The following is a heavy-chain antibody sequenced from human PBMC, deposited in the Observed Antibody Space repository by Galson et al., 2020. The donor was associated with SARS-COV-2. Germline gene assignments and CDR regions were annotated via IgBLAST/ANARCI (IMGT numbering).Heavy chain of an antibody. D-gene: IGHD1-26*01. V-gene: IGHV3-30*04. CDR3: ARDGVATLYDDDGMDV. CDR1: GFTFSSYA. Sequence: GGSLRLSCAASGFTFSSYAMHWVRQAPGKGLEWVAVISYDGSNKYYADSVKGRFTISRDNSKNTLYLQMNSLRAEDTAVYYCARDGVATLYDDDGMDVWGQGTTVTVSS. J-gene: IGHJ6*02. CDR2: ISYDGSNK.